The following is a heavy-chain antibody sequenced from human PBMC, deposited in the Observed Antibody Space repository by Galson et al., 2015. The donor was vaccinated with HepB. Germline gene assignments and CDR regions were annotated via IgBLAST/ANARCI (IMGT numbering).Heavy chain of an antibody. J-gene: IGHJ3*02. V-gene: IGHV3-48*01. CDR1: GFTFSSYS. D-gene: IGHD6-19*01. CDR3: ARALTPGIAVAGTWGFAFNI. Sequence: SLRLSCAASGFTFSSYSMNWVRQAPGKGLEWVSYISSSSSTIYYADSVKGRFTISRDNAKNSLYLQMNSLRAEDTAVYYCARALTPGIAVAGTWGFAFNIWGQGTMVTVSS. CDR2: ISSSSSTI.